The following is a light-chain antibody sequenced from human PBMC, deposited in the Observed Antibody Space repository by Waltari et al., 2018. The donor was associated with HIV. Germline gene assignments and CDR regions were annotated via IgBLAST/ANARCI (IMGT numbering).Light chain of an antibody. CDR3: QQYDSGPRGIT. V-gene: IGKV3-15*01. CDR2: EAA. J-gene: IGKJ2*01. CDR1: QSISAK. Sequence: EIVMTQSPPTLSVSPGQRVPLSCRASQSISAKVAWYQQRPGQAPRLLIYEAATRPTGIPARFSGSGSGTEFTLTITSLQSEDFATYFCQQYDSGPRGITFGQGTMLEIK.